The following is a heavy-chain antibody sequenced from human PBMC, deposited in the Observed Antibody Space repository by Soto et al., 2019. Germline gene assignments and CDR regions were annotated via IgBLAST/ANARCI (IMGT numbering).Heavy chain of an antibody. V-gene: IGHV3-30-3*01. J-gene: IGHJ6*02. CDR3: AREYGEFSSWYGLVLHGMDV. D-gene: IGHD6-13*01. Sequence: GGSLKLSCAASGFTFSSYAMHWVRQAPGKGLEWVAVISYDGSNKYYADSVKGRFTISRDNSKNTLYLQMNSLRAEDTAVYYCAREYGEFSSWYGLVLHGMDVWGQGTTVTVSS. CDR1: GFTFSSYA. CDR2: ISYDGSNK.